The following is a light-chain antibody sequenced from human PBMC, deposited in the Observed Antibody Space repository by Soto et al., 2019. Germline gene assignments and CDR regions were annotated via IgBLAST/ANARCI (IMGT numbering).Light chain of an antibody. J-gene: IGKJ1*01. Sequence: DIHMTQSPSTLSASVGDRVTIACRASQSISIWLAWDQQKPGKAPNLLLYKTTNFETGVPSRFSDSGSGTEYFLTVSSPQPDDFATHYFQHWNHYSWTFGQRTKVEV. CDR1: QSISIW. CDR3: QHWNHYSWT. CDR2: KTT. V-gene: IGKV1-5*03.